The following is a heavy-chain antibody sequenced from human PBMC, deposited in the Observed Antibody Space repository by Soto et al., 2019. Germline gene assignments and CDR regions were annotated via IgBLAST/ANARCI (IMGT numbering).Heavy chain of an antibody. V-gene: IGHV1-18*01. J-gene: IGHJ6*02. Sequence: QVQLVQSGAEVKKPGASVKVSCKASGYTFTRSGISWVRQAPGQGLEWMGWISTYNGDTNYAQTFQGRVTMTTATSTSRVYMEVRSLRSDDTAVYYCAREGVAPYYYYGMDVWGQGTPVTVSS. D-gene: IGHD5-12*01. CDR2: ISTYNGDT. CDR1: GYTFTRSG. CDR3: AREGVAPYYYYGMDV.